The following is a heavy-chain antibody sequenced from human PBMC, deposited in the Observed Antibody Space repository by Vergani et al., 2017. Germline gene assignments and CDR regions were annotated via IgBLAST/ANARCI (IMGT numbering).Heavy chain of an antibody. J-gene: IGHJ3*02. D-gene: IGHD1-1*01. CDR2: IRNKANDYST. Sequence: EVQVVESGGGLVQPGGSLRLSCAASGFIFSDHYMDWVRQAPGKGLEWVGRIRNKANDYSTQYAASVKGRFTISRDDSKSYLYLQMNSLQTEDTALYYCVRVKGSNWNDHLYDIWGQGTLVNGSS. CDR1: GFIFSDHY. CDR3: VRVKGSNWNDHLYDI. V-gene: IGHV3-72*01.